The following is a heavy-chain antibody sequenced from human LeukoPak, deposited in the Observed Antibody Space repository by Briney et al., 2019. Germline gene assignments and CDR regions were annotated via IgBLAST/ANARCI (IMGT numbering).Heavy chain of an antibody. Sequence: GGSLRLSCAASGFTFSSYWMHWVRQAPGKGLVWVSRINSDGSSTSYADSVKGRFTISRDNAKNTLYLQMNSLRAEDTAVYCCARASQLCGGDCWSDYWGQGTLVTVSS. CDR1: GFTFSSYW. CDR2: INSDGSST. D-gene: IGHD2-21*02. CDR3: ARASQLCGGDCWSDY. V-gene: IGHV3-74*01. J-gene: IGHJ4*02.